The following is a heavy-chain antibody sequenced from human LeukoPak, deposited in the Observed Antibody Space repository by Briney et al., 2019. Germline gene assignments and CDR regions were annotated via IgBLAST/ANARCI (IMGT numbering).Heavy chain of an antibody. CDR3: AKPLRAPAATGYSSSWYALYYFDY. J-gene: IGHJ4*02. D-gene: IGHD6-13*01. CDR1: GFTFSSYA. Sequence: GGSLRLSCAASGFTFSSYAMSWVRQAPGEGLEWVSAISGSGGSTYYADSVKGRFTISRDNSKNTLYLQMNSLRAEDTAVYYCAKPLRAPAATGYSSSWYALYYFDYWGQGTLVTVSS. V-gene: IGHV3-23*01. CDR2: ISGSGGST.